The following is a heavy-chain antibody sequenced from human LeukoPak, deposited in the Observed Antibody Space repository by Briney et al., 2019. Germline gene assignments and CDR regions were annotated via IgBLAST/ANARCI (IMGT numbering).Heavy chain of an antibody. CDR2: IYYSGST. J-gene: IGHJ6*03. Sequence: SETLSLTCNVSGGSISSHYWSWIRQPPGKGLEWIGYIYYSGSTNYNPSLKSRVTISVDTSKNQFSLKLSSVTAAGTAVYYCARDSSSSKAYYYYYYMDVWGKGTTVTVSS. CDR1: GGSISSHY. CDR3: ARDSSSSKAYYYYYYMDV. V-gene: IGHV4-59*11. D-gene: IGHD6-6*01.